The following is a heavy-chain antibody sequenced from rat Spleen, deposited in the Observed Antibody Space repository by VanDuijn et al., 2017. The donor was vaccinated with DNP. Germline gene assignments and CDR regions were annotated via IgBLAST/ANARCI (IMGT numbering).Heavy chain of an antibody. V-gene: IGHV5-7*01. D-gene: IGHD1-2*01. CDR1: GFTFSDYY. CDR3: ARQNYIYAFDY. J-gene: IGHJ2*01. CDR2: ISYNGGTP. Sequence: EVLLVESDGGLVQPGRSLKLSCAVSGFTFSDYYMAWVRQAPAKGLEWVATISYNGGTPYYRDSVKGRFTISRDNAKSTLYLQVNSLRSEDTATYYCARQNYIYAFDYWGQGVMVTVSS.